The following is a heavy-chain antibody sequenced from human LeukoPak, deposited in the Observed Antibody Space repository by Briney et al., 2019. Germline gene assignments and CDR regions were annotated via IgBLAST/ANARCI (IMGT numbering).Heavy chain of an antibody. CDR3: ARPATGYCSSAGCHWDS. D-gene: IGHD2-2*01. Sequence: GGSLRLSCAASGFTFSTHSMYWVRQAPGKGLEWVSSISASSNFIHYAESVRGRFTISRDNAKNSLYLQMNSLGAQDTAVYYCARPATGYCSSAGCHWDSWGQGTLVTVSS. CDR1: GFTFSTHS. J-gene: IGHJ4*02. CDR2: ISASSNFI. V-gene: IGHV3-21*01.